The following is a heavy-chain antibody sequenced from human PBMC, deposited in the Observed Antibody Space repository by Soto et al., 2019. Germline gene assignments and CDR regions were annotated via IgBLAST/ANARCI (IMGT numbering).Heavy chain of an antibody. Sequence: QVQLQESGPGLVKPSETLSLTCTVSGGSVSSGSYYWSWIRQPPGKGLEWIGYIYYSGSTNYNPPLLSRVSISVDTPKTHFSLKLSSVTAADTAVYYCARDRDSTAHHYYYGMDVWGQGTTVTVSS. CDR2: IYYSGST. V-gene: IGHV4-61*03. D-gene: IGHD3-22*01. CDR3: ARDRDSTAHHYYYGMDV. CDR1: GGSVSSGSYY. J-gene: IGHJ6*02.